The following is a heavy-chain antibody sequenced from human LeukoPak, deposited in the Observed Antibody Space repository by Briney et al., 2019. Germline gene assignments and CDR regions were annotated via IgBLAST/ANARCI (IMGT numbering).Heavy chain of an antibody. J-gene: IGHJ6*02. CDR2: IYYSGST. CDR3: ARVDYDFWSGSTNGMDV. D-gene: IGHD3-3*01. Sequence: SETLSLTCTVSGGSISSYYWSWIRQPPGKGLERIGHIYYSGSTNYNPSLKSRVTISVDTSKNQFSLKLSSVTAADTAVYYCARVDYDFWSGSTNGMDVWGQGTTVTVSS. CDR1: GGSISSYY. V-gene: IGHV4-59*01.